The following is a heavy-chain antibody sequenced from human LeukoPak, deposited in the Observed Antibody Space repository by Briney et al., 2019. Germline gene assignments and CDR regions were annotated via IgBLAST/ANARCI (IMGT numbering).Heavy chain of an antibody. CDR3: ARRIRDAYNPIRAFDI. Sequence: GESLKISCKGSGYSFPKYWIGWVRQMPGKGLEWMGIIYPGDSDTTYSPSLQGQVTISADESISTAYLQWSSLKASDTAIYYCARRIRDAYNPIRAFDIWGQGTMVTVSS. J-gene: IGHJ3*02. CDR1: GYSFPKYW. CDR2: IYPGDSDT. V-gene: IGHV5-51*01. D-gene: IGHD5-24*01.